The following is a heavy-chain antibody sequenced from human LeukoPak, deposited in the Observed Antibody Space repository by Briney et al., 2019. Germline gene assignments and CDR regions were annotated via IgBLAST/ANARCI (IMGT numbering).Heavy chain of an antibody. J-gene: IGHJ4*02. V-gene: IGHV4-39*01. CDR3: AIGGNYGIDY. Sequence: SETLSLTCTVSSGSVSSTIYYWGWIRQPPGKGLEWIGSIYNSGSTYYNPALKSRVTISVDTSKNQFSLKLTSVTAADTAVYYCAIGGNYGIDYCGQGTLITVSS. CDR1: SGSVSSTIYY. D-gene: IGHD1-26*01. CDR2: IYNSGST.